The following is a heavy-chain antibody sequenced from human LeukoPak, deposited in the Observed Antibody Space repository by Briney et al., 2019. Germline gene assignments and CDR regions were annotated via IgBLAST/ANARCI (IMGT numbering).Heavy chain of an antibody. D-gene: IGHD5-12*01. Sequence: GGSLRLSCAASGFTFSSYAMHWVRKAPGKGLEWVAVISYDGSNKYYADSVKGRFTISRDNSKNTLYLQMNSLRAEDTAVYYCARDARVATISRGHRADYFDYWGQGTLVTVSS. CDR1: GFTFSSYA. CDR2: ISYDGSNK. CDR3: ARDARVATISRGHRADYFDY. V-gene: IGHV3-30*01. J-gene: IGHJ4*02.